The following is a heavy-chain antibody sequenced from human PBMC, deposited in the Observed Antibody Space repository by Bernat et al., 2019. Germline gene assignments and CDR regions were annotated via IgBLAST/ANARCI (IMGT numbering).Heavy chain of an antibody. V-gene: IGHV3-30*18. CDR1: GFSFRIYG. CDR2: ISTDGTYK. D-gene: IGHD3-22*01. Sequence: QVQLVESGGGVVQPGRSLRLSCTASGFSFRIYGMHWVRQAPGKGLQWVAVISTDGTYKQYADSVRGRFTISRDKSKNTLYLEVNSVRAEDTAVYFCAKWAVDYNDSSGYHDTDLHAFDMWGKGTRVTVSS. CDR3: AKWAVDYNDSSGYHDTDLHAFDM. J-gene: IGHJ3*02.